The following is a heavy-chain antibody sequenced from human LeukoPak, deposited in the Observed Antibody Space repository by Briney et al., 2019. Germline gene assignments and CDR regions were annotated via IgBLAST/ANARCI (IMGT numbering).Heavy chain of an antibody. CDR3: AKAPLGSCTGARCYSLDA. CDR1: GFTFRTYA. V-gene: IGHV3-23*01. D-gene: IGHD2-8*02. CDR2: ISGSDPGT. Sequence: GGSLRLSCVASGFTFRTYAMSWVRQTPWMGLEWVSAISGSDPGTYHADSVKGRFTISRDNSKYTLYLQMNNLRAEDTAIYFCAKAPLGSCTGARCYSLDAWGKGTTVSVSS. J-gene: IGHJ6*03.